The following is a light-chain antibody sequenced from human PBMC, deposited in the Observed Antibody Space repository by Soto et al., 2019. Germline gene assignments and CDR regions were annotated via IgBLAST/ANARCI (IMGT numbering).Light chain of an antibody. CDR3: QQSFSTLFT. J-gene: IGKJ3*01. CDR2: AAS. Sequence: DLPMTQSPSSLSASVGDRVTITGRASQSITTYLNWYQQKPGKAPKLLIYAASSLQSGVPSRFSGSGSGTDFTLTISSLQHEDFATYYCQQSFSTLFTFGPGTTVDFK. V-gene: IGKV1-39*01. CDR1: QSITTY.